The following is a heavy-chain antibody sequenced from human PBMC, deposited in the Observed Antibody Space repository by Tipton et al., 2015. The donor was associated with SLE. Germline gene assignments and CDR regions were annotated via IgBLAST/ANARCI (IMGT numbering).Heavy chain of an antibody. Sequence: RSLRLSCAASGFTFSIYAMHWVRQAPGKGLEWVALLSYDGSNEYYTDSVKGRFTISRDNSKNTVHLQMNSLRAEDTAVYYCAGRAPDYVAGNDYWGQGTLVTVSS. D-gene: IGHD4-17*01. CDR2: LSYDGSNE. CDR3: AGRAPDYVAGNDY. J-gene: IGHJ4*02. V-gene: IGHV3-30*14. CDR1: GFTFSIYA.